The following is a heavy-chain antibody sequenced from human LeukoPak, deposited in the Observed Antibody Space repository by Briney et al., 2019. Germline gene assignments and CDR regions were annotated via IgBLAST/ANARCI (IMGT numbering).Heavy chain of an antibody. CDR3: ARTYSRSLVFGY. CDR1: GHTFTGYY. J-gene: IGHJ4*02. Sequence: GASVKVSCKASGHTFTGYYMHWVRQAPGQGLEWMGWISLDSGGTNSAQKFQGRVTMTRDTPISTAYMDLGSLRSDDPAVHYCARTYSRSLVFGYWGQGTLVTVSS. D-gene: IGHD6-13*01. V-gene: IGHV1-2*02. CDR2: ISLDSGGT.